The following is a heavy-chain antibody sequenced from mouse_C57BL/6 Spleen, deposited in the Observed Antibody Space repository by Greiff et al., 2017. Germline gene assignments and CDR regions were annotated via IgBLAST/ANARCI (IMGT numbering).Heavy chain of an antibody. CDR2: IYPGDGDT. CDR3: ARGGLLDY. D-gene: IGHD3-3*01. Sequence: QVQLQQSGPELVKPGASVKISCKASGYAFSSSWMNWVKQRPGKGLEWIGRIYPGDGDTNYNGKFKGKATLTADKSSSTAYMQLSSLTSEDSAVYFCARGGLLDYWGQGTTLTVSS. CDR1: GYAFSSSW. J-gene: IGHJ2*01. V-gene: IGHV1-82*01.